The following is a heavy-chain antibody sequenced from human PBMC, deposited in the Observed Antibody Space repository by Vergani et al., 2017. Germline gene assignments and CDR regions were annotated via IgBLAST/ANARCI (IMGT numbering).Heavy chain of an antibody. Sequence: EVQLVQSGAEVKKPGESLKISCKGSGYSFTSYWIGWVRQMPGKGLEWMGIIYPGDSDTRYSPSFQGQVTISADKSISTAYLQWSSLKASDTAMYYCARYRYYYAISGSLNYYYYYGMDVWGQGTTVTVSS. CDR3: ARYRYYYAISGSLNYYYYYGMDV. V-gene: IGHV5-51*01. J-gene: IGHJ6*02. CDR2: IYPGDSDT. D-gene: IGHD3-22*01. CDR1: GYSFTSYW.